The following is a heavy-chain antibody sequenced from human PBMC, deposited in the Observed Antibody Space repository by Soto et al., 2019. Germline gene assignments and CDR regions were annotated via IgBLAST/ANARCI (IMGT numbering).Heavy chain of an antibody. Sequence: GGSLRLSCVASGFSFSSYEMSWVRQAPGKGLEWVSTADNSGTITYYADSVKGRFTISRDNSKNTLYLQMSSLRVEDTAIYYCAHRTGFDYWGQGALVTVSS. CDR2: ADNSGTIT. J-gene: IGHJ4*02. CDR1: GFSFSSYE. V-gene: IGHV3-23*05. D-gene: IGHD1-1*01. CDR3: AHRTGFDY.